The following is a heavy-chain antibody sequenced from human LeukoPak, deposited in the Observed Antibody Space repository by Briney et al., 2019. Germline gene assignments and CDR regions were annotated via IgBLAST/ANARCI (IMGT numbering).Heavy chain of an antibody. CDR2: ISSSSSTI. CDR3: VKDMSYCTNGGCYTGAFDY. D-gene: IGHD2-8*01. CDR1: GFSFSTYS. J-gene: IGHJ4*02. Sequence: GGSLRLSCAASGFSFSTYSMNWVRQAPGKGLEWVSYISSSSSTIYYADSVKGRFTISRDNAKNSLYLQMNSLRDEDTAVYYCVKDMSYCTNGGCYTGAFDYWGQGTLVTVSS. V-gene: IGHV3-48*02.